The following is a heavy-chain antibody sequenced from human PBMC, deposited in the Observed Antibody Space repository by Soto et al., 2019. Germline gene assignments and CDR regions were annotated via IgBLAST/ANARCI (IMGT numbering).Heavy chain of an antibody. CDR1: GGPISSGGYY. CDR3: ARGDYYFGSGSYQDAYDI. D-gene: IGHD3-10*01. V-gene: IGHV4-31*01. CDR2: IYYSGTT. Sequence: QVQLQESGPGLVKPSQTLSLTCTVSGGPISSGGYYWTWIRQHPGKGLEWIGYIYYSGTTYYNPSLKSPVTMTVDTSKNQFSLKLSSVTAADTAVYYCARGDYYFGSGSYQDAYDIWGQGTMVTVSS. J-gene: IGHJ3*02.